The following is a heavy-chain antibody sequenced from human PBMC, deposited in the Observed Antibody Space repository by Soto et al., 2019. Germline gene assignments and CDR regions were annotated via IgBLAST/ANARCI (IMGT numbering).Heavy chain of an antibody. CDR1: GYTFTSYG. Sequence: ASVKVSCKASGYTFTSYGISWVRQAPGQGLEGMGWISAYNGNTNYAQKLQGRVTMTTDTSTSTAYMELRSLRSDDTAVYYCARDRAYDILTGYPEIYYMDVWGKGTTVTVSS. CDR2: ISAYNGNT. D-gene: IGHD3-9*01. CDR3: ARDRAYDILTGYPEIYYMDV. J-gene: IGHJ6*03. V-gene: IGHV1-18*01.